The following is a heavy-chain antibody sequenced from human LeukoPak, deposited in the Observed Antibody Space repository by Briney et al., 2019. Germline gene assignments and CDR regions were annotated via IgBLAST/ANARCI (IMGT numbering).Heavy chain of an antibody. J-gene: IGHJ4*02. Sequence: GGSLRLTCAASGFTFGSDWMAWVRQAPGKGLEWVANIKQDGGEKFYLDSVKGRFTISRDNSRNSLYLQMNSLRAEDTAVYYCARVSAEWLLSYWGQGTLVTVSS. D-gene: IGHD3-3*01. CDR2: IKQDGGEK. CDR3: ARVSAEWLLSY. V-gene: IGHV3-7*01. CDR1: GFTFGSDW.